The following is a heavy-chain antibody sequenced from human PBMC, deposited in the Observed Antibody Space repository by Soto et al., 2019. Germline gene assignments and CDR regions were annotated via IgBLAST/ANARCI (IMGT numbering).Heavy chain of an antibody. CDR1: GYSFTTYW. J-gene: IGHJ5*02. CDR3: VVQQKLPWVNA. CDR2: IYPGDSDA. D-gene: IGHD1-1*01. V-gene: IGHV5-51*01. Sequence: PGESLKISCKGSGYSFTTYWIGWVRQMSGKGLEWMGVIYPGDSDARYSPSFQGQVTISADESITTAYLQWDSLKASDTAIYYCVVQQKLPWVNAWGQGTLVTVSS.